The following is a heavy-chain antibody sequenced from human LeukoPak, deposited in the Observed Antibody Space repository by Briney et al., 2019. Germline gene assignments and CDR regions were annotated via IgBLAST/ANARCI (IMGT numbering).Heavy chain of an antibody. V-gene: IGHV3-30-3*01. CDR2: ISYDGSNK. CDR3: ARVIRYFDWLSFSFDY. CDR1: GFTFSSYA. D-gene: IGHD3-9*01. J-gene: IGHJ4*02. Sequence: PGRSLRLSCAASGFTFSSYAMHWVRQAPGKGLEWVAVISYDGSNKYYADSVKGRFTISRDNSKNTLYLQMNSLRAEDTAVYYCARVIRYFDWLSFSFDYWGQGTLVTVSS.